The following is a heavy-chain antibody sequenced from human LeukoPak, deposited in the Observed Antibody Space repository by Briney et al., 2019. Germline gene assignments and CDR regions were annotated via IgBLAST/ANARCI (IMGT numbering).Heavy chain of an antibody. CDR2: INHSGST. V-gene: IGHV4-34*01. CDR1: GGSFSGYY. CDR3: ARSYYDSSGPSKGRYFDL. J-gene: IGHJ2*01. Sequence: SETLSLTCAVYGGSFSGYYWSWIRQPPGKGLEWIGEINHSGSTNYNPSLKSRVTISVDTSKNQFSLKLSSETAADTAVYYCARSYYDSSGPSKGRYFDLWGRGTLVTVSS. D-gene: IGHD3-22*01.